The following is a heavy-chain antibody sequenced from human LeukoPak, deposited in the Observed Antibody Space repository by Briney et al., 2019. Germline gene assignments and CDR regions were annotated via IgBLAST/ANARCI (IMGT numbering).Heavy chain of an antibody. Sequence: GGSLRLSCAASGFTFSSYWMSWVRQAPGKGLEWVAVISYDGSNKYYADSVKGRFTVSRDNAKNSLFLQMNSLRAEDTAVYYCASNEVFDYWGQGTLVTVSS. CDR2: ISYDGSNK. D-gene: IGHD1-1*01. J-gene: IGHJ4*02. CDR3: ASNEVFDY. V-gene: IGHV3-30*03. CDR1: GFTFSSYW.